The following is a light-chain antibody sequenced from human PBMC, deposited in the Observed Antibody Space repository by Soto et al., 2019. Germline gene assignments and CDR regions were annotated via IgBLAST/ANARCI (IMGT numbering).Light chain of an antibody. CDR3: QQDASRPLT. CDR1: QDINKN. J-gene: IGKJ5*01. Sequence: DIQMTQCPSSLSASVVDRVTITCQASQDINKNLIWYQQKPGKAPKLLIYDASDLETGVPSRFSGSGSGTGFTFTISSLQPGDFATYYCQQDASRPLTFGQGTRLEIK. CDR2: DAS. V-gene: IGKV1-33*01.